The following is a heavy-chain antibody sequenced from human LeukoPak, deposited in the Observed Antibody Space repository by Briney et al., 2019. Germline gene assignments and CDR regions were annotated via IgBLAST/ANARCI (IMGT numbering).Heavy chain of an antibody. V-gene: IGHV3-21*01. CDR3: AKLNDYGDYAKLFDY. CDR2: ISSSSSYI. Sequence: GGSLRLSCAASGFTFSSYSMNWVRQAPGKGLEWVSSISSSSSYIYYADSVKGRFTISRDNAKNSLYLQMNSLRAEDTAVYYCAKLNDYGDYAKLFDYWGQGTLVTVSS. J-gene: IGHJ4*02. D-gene: IGHD4-17*01. CDR1: GFTFSSYS.